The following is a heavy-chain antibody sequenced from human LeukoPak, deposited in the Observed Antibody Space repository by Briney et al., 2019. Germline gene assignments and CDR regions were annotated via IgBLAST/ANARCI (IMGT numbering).Heavy chain of an antibody. J-gene: IGHJ5*01. CDR1: GFTFSKAW. CDR3: ATDLLDS. Sequence: GGSLRLSCAASGFTFSKAWMSWVRQAPGKGLEWVGRIKRKGDDGTADYAAPVKGRFTISRDDSKSTVSLQMTSLKTEDTAVYYCATDLLDSWGRGTLVIVSA. V-gene: IGHV3-15*01. CDR2: IKRKGDDGTA.